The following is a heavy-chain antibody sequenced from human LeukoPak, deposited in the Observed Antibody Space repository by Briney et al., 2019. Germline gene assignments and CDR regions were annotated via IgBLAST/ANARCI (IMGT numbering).Heavy chain of an antibody. CDR1: GYTFTSYG. CDR3: ARGYDGYPPLY. J-gene: IGHJ4*02. D-gene: IGHD5-24*01. Sequence: ASVKVSCKASGYTFTSYGISWVRQAPGQGLEWMGWISAYNGNTNYAQKLQGRVTITRDTSANTAYMELSSLRSEDTAVYYCARGYDGYPPLYWGQGTLVTVSS. CDR2: ISAYNGNT. V-gene: IGHV1-18*01.